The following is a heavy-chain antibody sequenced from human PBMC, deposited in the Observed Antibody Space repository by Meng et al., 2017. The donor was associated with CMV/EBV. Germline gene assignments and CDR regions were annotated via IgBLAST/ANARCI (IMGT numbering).Heavy chain of an antibody. J-gene: IGHJ4*02. CDR3: ARGPEVDYGDYVGLNY. Sequence: HVPLQELGRGRVSPYDTLSLTLTVSCGSSSSYSWSWIRQPAGKGLEWIGRIYTSGSTNYNPSLKSRVTMSVDTSKNQFSLKLSSVTAADTAVYYCARGPEVDYGDYVGLNYWGQGTLVTVSS. D-gene: IGHD4-17*01. CDR2: IYTSGST. CDR1: CGSSSSYS. V-gene: IGHV4-4*07.